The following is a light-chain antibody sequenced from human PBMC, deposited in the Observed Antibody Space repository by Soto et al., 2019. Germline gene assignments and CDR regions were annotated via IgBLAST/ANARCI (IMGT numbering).Light chain of an antibody. J-gene: IGLJ2*01. CDR3: QSYDSSLSGVL. Sequence: QSVLTQPPSISGAPGQKVTISCTGSYSNIGAGYDVHWYQQLPGTAPKLLIYGNNHRPSGVPDRVSGSKSGTSASLAITGLQAEDEADYYCQSYDSSLSGVLFGGGTKLTVL. CDR2: GNN. V-gene: IGLV1-40*01. CDR1: YSNIGAGYD.